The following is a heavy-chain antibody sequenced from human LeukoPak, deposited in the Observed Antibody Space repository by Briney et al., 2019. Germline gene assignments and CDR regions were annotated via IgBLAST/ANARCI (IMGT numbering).Heavy chain of an antibody. CDR3: AREGVVEAYYGMDV. V-gene: IGHV1-3*01. Sequence: GASVKVSCKASGYTFISYGISWVRQAPGQRLEWMGWINAGNGNTKYSQKFQGRVTITRDTSASTAYMELSSLRSEDTAVYYCAREGVVEAYYGMDVWGKGTTVTVSS. CDR2: INAGNGNT. D-gene: IGHD2-15*01. J-gene: IGHJ6*04. CDR1: GYTFISYG.